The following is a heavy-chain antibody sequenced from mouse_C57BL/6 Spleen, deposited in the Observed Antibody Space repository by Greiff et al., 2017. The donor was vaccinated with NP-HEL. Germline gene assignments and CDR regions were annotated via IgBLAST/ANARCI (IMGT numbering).Heavy chain of an antibody. CDR2: INYDGSST. V-gene: IGHV5-16*01. CDR3: AIYDAGYFDY. D-gene: IGHD2-3*01. J-gene: IGHJ2*01. Sequence: EVKLVESEGGLVQPGSSMKLSCTASGFTFSDYYMAWVRQVPEKGLEWVANINYDGSSTYYLDSLKSRFIISRDNAKNILYLQMSSLKSEDTATYYCAIYDAGYFDYWGQGTTLTVSS. CDR1: GFTFSDYY.